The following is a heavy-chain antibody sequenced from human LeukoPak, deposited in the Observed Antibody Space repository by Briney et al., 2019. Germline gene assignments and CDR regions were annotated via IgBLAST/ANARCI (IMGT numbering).Heavy chain of an antibody. D-gene: IGHD3-10*01. CDR1: GGAICIDS. J-gene: IGHJ3*02. CDR3: ATILVVRGRDAFDI. V-gene: IGHV4-4*07. Sequence: SGSLCLTPTASGGAICIDSWGCICESAGGRRWRIGRIYTSGSTNYNPSLKSRVTMSVDTSKNQFSLKLNSVTAADTAVYYCATILVVRGRDAFDIWGQGTMVTVSS. CDR2: IYTSGST.